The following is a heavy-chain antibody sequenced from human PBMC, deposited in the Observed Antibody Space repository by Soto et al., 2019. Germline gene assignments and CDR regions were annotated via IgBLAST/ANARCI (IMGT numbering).Heavy chain of an antibody. J-gene: IGHJ4*02. CDR2: IYPGDSDT. D-gene: IGHD5-18*01. CDR1: GYRFNSYW. Sequence: PGESLKISCEGSGYRFNSYWIAWVRQMPGKGLEWMGIIYPGDSDTKYSPSFQGQVAISVDRSISAAYLQWNSLKASDTAMYYCAKGSTAMTYFDYWGQGTLVTVSS. V-gene: IGHV5-51*01. CDR3: AKGSTAMTYFDY.